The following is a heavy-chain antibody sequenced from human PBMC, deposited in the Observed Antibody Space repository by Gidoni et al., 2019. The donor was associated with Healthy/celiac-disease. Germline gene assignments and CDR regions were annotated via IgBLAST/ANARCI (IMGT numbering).Heavy chain of an antibody. CDR1: GFTFSSYA. V-gene: IGHV3-64D*06. Sequence: EVKLVESGGGLVQPGGSLRLSCSASGFTFSSYAMHWVRQAPGKGLEYVSAISSNGGSTYYADSVKGRFTISRDNSKNTLYLQMSSLRAEDTAVYYCVKDGHYDSSGYFDHGAFDIWGQGTMVTVSS. CDR3: VKDGHYDSSGYFDHGAFDI. D-gene: IGHD3-22*01. J-gene: IGHJ3*02. CDR2: ISSNGGST.